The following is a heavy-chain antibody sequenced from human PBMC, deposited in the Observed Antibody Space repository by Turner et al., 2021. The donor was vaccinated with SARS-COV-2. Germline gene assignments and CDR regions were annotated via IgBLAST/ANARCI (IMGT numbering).Heavy chain of an antibody. CDR3: AKQQGLYSNPMYYFDY. CDR1: GFTFSSYV. V-gene: IGHV3-30*18. D-gene: IGHD4-4*01. J-gene: IGHJ4*02. CDR2: TSYDGSNK. Sequence: QVQLVESGGGVVRPGRSLRVSCAASGFTFSSYVMHWVRQVPGKGLEWVAVTSYDGSNKYYADSVKGRFTISRDNSKNTLYLQMNSLRAEDTAVYYCAKQQGLYSNPMYYFDYWGQGTLVTVSS.